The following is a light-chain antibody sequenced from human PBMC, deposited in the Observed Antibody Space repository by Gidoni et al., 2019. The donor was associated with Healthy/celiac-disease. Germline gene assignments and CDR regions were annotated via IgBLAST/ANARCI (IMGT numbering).Light chain of an antibody. Sequence: SYELTQPPSVSVSPGQTASITCTGDKLGDKYACWYQQKPGQSPVLVIYQDSKRPSGIPVRFSGSNSGNTATLTISGTQAMDEADYYCQAWDSSTASVFGTGTKVTVL. CDR3: QAWDSSTASV. CDR1: KLGDKY. CDR2: QDS. V-gene: IGLV3-1*01. J-gene: IGLJ1*01.